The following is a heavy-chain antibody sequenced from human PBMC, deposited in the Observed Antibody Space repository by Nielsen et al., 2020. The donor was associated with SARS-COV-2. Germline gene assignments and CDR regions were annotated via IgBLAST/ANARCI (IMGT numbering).Heavy chain of an antibody. J-gene: IGHJ4*02. V-gene: IGHV1-3*01. CDR2: INAGNGNR. CDR3: ARDHGYSGYDLLGGGFDY. CDR1: GYTFSSYA. Sequence: ASVKVSCKASGYTFSSYAIHWVRQVPGQRLEWMGWINAGNGNRKYSQKFQGRVTITRDTSANTVYMDLSSLRSEDTAVYYCARDHGYSGYDLLGGGFDYWGQGTLVTVSS. D-gene: IGHD5-12*01.